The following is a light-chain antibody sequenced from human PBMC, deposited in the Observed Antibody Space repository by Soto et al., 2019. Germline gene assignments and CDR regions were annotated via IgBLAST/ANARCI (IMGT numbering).Light chain of an antibody. CDR1: LPISNY. CDR3: QKYNSAPLT. J-gene: IGKJ4*01. Sequence: DIQMTQSPSSLSASVGDRVTITCRASLPISNYLALYQQKPGKIPNLLIYAASTLKAGVPSRFSGSGSGTDFTLTISSLQPEDVAAYYCQKYNSAPLTFGGGPKVEIK. CDR2: AAS. V-gene: IGKV1-27*01.